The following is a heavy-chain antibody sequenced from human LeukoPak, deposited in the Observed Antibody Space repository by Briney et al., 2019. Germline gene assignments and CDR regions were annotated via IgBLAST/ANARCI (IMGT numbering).Heavy chain of an antibody. D-gene: IGHD3-3*02. CDR1: GFTFSSYE. Sequence: PGGSLRLSCAASGFTFSSYEMNWVRQAPGKGLEWVSYISSSGSTIYYADSVKGRFTISRDNAKNSLYLQMNSLRAEDTAVYYCARDLAELPADVYYYYGMDVWGQGTMVTVSS. V-gene: IGHV3-48*03. J-gene: IGHJ6*02. CDR3: ARDLAELPADVYYYYGMDV. CDR2: ISSSGSTI.